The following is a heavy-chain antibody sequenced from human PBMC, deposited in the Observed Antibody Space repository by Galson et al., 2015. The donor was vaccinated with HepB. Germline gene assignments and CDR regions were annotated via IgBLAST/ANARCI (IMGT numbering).Heavy chain of an antibody. V-gene: IGHV3-15*07. CDR1: GLTFSDAW. J-gene: IGHJ4*02. Sequence: SLRLSCAASGLTFSDAWMSWVRQAPGKGLEWVGRIKSKSDGGSTDYAAPVKGRFTISRDDSKTTLYLQMNSLKTEDTAIYYCTTRGHLSSSSIFDYWGQGTLVTVSS. CDR3: TTRGHLSSSSIFDY. CDR2: IKSKSDGGST. D-gene: IGHD2-2*02.